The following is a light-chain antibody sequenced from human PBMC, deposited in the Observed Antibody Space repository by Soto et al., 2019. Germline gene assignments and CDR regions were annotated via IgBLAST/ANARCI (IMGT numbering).Light chain of an antibody. J-gene: IGKJ2*03. CDR3: QQRNSYPRS. Sequence: QLSQSPSSMYTSVGDRVTITCRASQGISSYLGWYQQKPGKAPNLLISAASTLQSGIPSRFSGSGSETEFTLTITCLQPEDSATYYCQQRNSYPRSFGQGSIVDIK. V-gene: IGKV1-9*01. CDR2: AAS. CDR1: QGISSY.